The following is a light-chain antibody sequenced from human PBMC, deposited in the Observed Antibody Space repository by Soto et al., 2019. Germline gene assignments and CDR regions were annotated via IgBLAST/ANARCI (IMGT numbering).Light chain of an antibody. J-gene: IGLJ1*01. CDR3: SSYTISSLYV. V-gene: IGLV2-14*01. Sequence: QSALTQPASVSGPPGQTISISCPGTSRVGGFYNYDSGYRQPPRYDAKLIMYGIINRPSGVFNRFSGSKSGNTASQTISGLQAEEEADYYCSSYTISSLYVVGTGTKV. CDR1: SRVGGFYNY. CDR2: GII.